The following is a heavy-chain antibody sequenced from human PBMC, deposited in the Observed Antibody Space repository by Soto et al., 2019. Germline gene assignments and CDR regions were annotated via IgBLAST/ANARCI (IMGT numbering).Heavy chain of an antibody. V-gene: IGHV3-48*03. CDR3: ARAPGYYFDY. Sequence: EVQLVEYGGGLVQPGGSLRLSCAASGFTFSSYEMNWVRQSPGKGLEWVSYISSSGSTIYYADSVKGRFTISRDNAKNSLYLQMNSLRAEDTAVYYCARAPGYYFDYWGQGTLVTVSS. CDR1: GFTFSSYE. J-gene: IGHJ4*02. CDR2: ISSSGSTI.